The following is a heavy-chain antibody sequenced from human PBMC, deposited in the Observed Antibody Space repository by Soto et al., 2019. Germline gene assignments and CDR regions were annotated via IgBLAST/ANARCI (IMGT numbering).Heavy chain of an antibody. V-gene: IGHV1-69*01. CDR3: ARKLPTTVVTPPYYYYGMDV. D-gene: IGHD4-17*01. Sequence: QVQLVPSGAEVQKPGSSVKVSCKASGGTFSRSASNWVRQAPGHWREWMGGIIPIVGTANYAQKFQGRVTITADESTSTAYMELSSLRSEDTAVYYCARKLPTTVVTPPYYYYGMDVWGQGTTVTVSS. J-gene: IGHJ6*02. CDR2: IIPIVGTA. CDR1: GGTFSRSA.